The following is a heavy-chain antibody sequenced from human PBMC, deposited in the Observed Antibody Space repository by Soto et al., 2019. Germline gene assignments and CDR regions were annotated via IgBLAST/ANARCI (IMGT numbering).Heavy chain of an antibody. J-gene: IGHJ4*02. CDR3: ARLDYYDSSGYDY. CDR1: GGSISSSSYY. Sequence: SETLSLTCTVSGGSISSSSYYWGWIRQPPGKGLEWIGSIYYSGSTYYNPSLKSRVTISVDTSKNQFSLRLSSVTAADTAVYYCARLDYYDSSGYDYWGQGTLVTVSS. D-gene: IGHD3-22*01. V-gene: IGHV4-39*01. CDR2: IYYSGST.